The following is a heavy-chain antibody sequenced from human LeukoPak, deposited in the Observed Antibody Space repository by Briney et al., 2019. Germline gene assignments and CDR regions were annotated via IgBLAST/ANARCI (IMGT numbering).Heavy chain of an antibody. V-gene: IGHV4-34*01. J-gene: IGHJ5*02. Sequence: KPSETLSLTCAVYGGSFSAYYWSWIRQPPGKGLEWIGEINHSGRPNYSPSLKSRVAISIGMSMYEFSLTLSSVTAADTAKYYCASLRYDSSAYDHPLPHHWGQGTQVTVSS. CDR1: GGSFSAYY. CDR2: INHSGRP. CDR3: ASLRYDSSAYDHPLPHH. D-gene: IGHD3-22*01.